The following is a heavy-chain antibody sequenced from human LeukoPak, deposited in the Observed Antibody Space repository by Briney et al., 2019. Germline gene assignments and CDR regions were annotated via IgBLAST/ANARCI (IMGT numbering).Heavy chain of an antibody. CDR3: ARGRIAAAGSDLLDY. CDR2: IIPIFGTA. CDR1: GGTFSSYA. Sequence: SVKVSCKASGGTFSSYAISWVRQAPGQGLEWMGGIIPIFGTANYAQKFQGRVTITADESTSTAYMELSSLRSEDTAVYYCARGRIAAAGSDLLDYWGQGTLVTVSP. V-gene: IGHV1-69*13. J-gene: IGHJ4*02. D-gene: IGHD6-13*01.